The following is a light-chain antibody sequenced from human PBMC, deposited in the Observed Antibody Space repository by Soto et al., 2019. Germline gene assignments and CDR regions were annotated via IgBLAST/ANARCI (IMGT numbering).Light chain of an antibody. V-gene: IGKV3-20*01. CDR1: QSVSSSY. CDR3: QQYGSSPKT. Sequence: EIVLTQSPGTLSLSPGERATLSCRASQSVSSSYLAGYQQKPGQAPRLLIYGASSMATGIPDRFSGSGSGTDFPLTISRLEPEDCAVYYCQQYGSSPKTFGQGTKVEIK. J-gene: IGKJ1*01. CDR2: GAS.